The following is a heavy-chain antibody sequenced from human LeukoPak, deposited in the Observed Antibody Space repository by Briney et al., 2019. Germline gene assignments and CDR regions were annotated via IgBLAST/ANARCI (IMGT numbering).Heavy chain of an antibody. CDR1: GGSISSYY. D-gene: IGHD2-15*01. Sequence: PSETLSLTCTVSGGSISSYYWSWIRQPAGKGLEWIGRIYTSGSTNYNPSLKSRVTMSVDTSKNQFSLKLSSVTAADTAVYYCARDPHKYCSGGSCYSYWGQGTLVTVS. CDR3: ARDPHKYCSGGSCYSY. J-gene: IGHJ4*02. CDR2: IYTSGST. V-gene: IGHV4-4*07.